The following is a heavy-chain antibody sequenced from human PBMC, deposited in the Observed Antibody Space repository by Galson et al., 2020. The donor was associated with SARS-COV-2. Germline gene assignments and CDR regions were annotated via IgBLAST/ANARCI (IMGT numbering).Heavy chain of an antibody. D-gene: IGHD3-22*01. CDR2: IFYSESA. CDR3: ARGYYDRSGYYDY. J-gene: IGHJ4*02. V-gene: IGHV4-39*01. Sequence: ASETLSLTCTVSGGSIGSGNYYWGWVRQPPWKGLEWIGNIFYSESAFYNPPLKSRVTISADTSKNQFSLKLSSVTAADTAVYFCARGYYDRSGYYDYWGQGTLVTVSS. CDR1: GGSIGSGNYY.